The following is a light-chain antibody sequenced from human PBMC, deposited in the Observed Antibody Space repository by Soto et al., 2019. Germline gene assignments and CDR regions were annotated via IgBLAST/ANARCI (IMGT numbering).Light chain of an antibody. J-gene: IGKJ4*01. Sequence: DIVMTQSPDSLAVSLGERATINCKSSQSVFFSDTNKSCLGWYKQKPGQPPKLLMYWASSRESGVPDRFSGSGSGTDFTLTISSLQAEDVAVYYCQQYFSLPLTFGGGTKVDIK. CDR1: QSVFFSDTNKSC. CDR3: QQYFSLPLT. V-gene: IGKV4-1*01. CDR2: WAS.